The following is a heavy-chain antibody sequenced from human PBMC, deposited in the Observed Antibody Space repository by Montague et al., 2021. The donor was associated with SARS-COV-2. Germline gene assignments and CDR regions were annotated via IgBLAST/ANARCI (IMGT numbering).Heavy chain of an antibody. CDR1: GLPLSTSGLC. CDR2: TDWDDDK. CDR3: ARIPNDSWYVSYFDY. J-gene: IGHJ4*02. Sequence: PALVKPTQTLTLTCTLSGLPLSTSGLCVGWIRQPPGKALGWLALTDWDDDKYYSPSLKTRLSISKDTSKNQVVLTMANMEPVDTATYYCARIPNDSWYVSYFDYWGQGILVTVSS. V-gene: IGHV2-70*01. D-gene: IGHD6-13*01.